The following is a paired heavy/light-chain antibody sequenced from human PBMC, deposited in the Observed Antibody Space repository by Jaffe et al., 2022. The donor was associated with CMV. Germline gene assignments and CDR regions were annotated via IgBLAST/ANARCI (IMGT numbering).Heavy chain of an antibody. CDR2: ISSSETTI. CDR1: GFTFSDYY. D-gene: IGHD3-22*01. CDR3: ARDPSTVGSDSSGYCDY. Sequence: QVQLVESGGGLVKPGGSLRLSCAASGFTFSDYYMSWIRQAPGKGLEWVSYISSSETTIYYADSVKGRFTISRDNAKNSLYLQMNSLRAEDTAVYYCARDPSTVGSDSSGYCDYWGQGTLVTVSS. V-gene: IGHV3-11*01. J-gene: IGHJ4*02.
Light chain of an antibody. Sequence: DIQMTQSPSTLSASVGDRVTITCRASQSISRWLAWYQQKPGKAPKVLIYKASSLESGVPSRFSGSGSGTEFTLTISSLQPDDFATYYCQQYNSYPGTFGQGTKVEIK. CDR3: QQYNSYPGT. V-gene: IGKV1-5*03. CDR2: KAS. J-gene: IGKJ1*01. CDR1: QSISRW.